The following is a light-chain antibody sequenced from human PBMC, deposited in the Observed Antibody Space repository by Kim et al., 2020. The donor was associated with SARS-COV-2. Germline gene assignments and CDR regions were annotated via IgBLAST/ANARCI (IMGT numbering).Light chain of an antibody. V-gene: IGKV1-5*03. CDR1: QSISSW. J-gene: IGKJ1*01. CDR2: KAA. CDR3: QQYNSYSWT. Sequence: ASVGDRVTMTCLASQSISSWLAWYQQKPGKAPKLLIYKAASLESGVPSRFSGSGSGTEFTLTISSLQPDDFATYYCQQYNSYSWTFGQGTKVDIK.